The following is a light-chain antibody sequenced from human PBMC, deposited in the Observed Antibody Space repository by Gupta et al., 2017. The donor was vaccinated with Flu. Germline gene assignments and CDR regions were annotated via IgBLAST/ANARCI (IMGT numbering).Light chain of an antibody. V-gene: IGKV3-20*01. Sequence: EAVLTQSPGTLSLFPGERATLSCRATQTVSSTYLAWYQQKPGQAPRPLIYGTFNRATGIPDRFSGGGCATDFTLTSSRREAEDFAVYYRQHYTRSRTFGQWTKLEIK. CDR1: QTVSSTY. J-gene: IGKJ2*01. CDR3: QHYTRSRT. CDR2: GTF.